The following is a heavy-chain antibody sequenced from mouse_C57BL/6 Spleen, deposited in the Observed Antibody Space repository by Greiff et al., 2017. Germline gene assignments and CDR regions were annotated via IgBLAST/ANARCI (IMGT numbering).Heavy chain of an antibody. CDR2: IDPEDGET. Sequence: EVQLMQSGAELVKPGASVKLSCTASGFNIKDYYMHWVKQRPEQGLEWIGRIDPEDGETKYAPKFKGKATLTADTSSTTAYLQLSSLTSEYTAVYYCAPDYDYVLFAYWGQGTLVTVSA. CDR3: APDYDYVLFAY. D-gene: IGHD2-4*01. J-gene: IGHJ3*01. CDR1: GFNIKDYY. V-gene: IGHV14-2*01.